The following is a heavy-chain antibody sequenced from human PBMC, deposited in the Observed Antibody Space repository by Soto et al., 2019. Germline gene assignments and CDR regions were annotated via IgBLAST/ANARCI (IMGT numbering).Heavy chain of an antibody. Sequence: GGSLRLSCAASGFTFSSYWMSWVRQAPGKGLEWVANIKQDGSEKYYVDSVKGRFTISRDNAKNSLYLQMNSLRAEDTAVYYCARDLGGYSGYDDYWGQGTLVTVSS. CDR1: GFTFSSYW. D-gene: IGHD5-12*01. V-gene: IGHV3-7*01. J-gene: IGHJ4*02. CDR3: ARDLGGYSGYDDY. CDR2: IKQDGSEK.